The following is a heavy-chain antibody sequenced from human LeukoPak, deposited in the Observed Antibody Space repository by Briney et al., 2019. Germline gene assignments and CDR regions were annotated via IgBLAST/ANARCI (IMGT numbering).Heavy chain of an antibody. D-gene: IGHD1-14*01. J-gene: IGHJ6*03. CDR1: GGSISSYY. CDR2: IYYAGST. Sequence: PSETLSLTCGVSGGSISSYYWAWIRQAPGKGLEWIGYIYYAGSTNYNPSLKSRVTMSVDMSRNQFSLRMTSVTAADTAVYYCAREAQDFRTGNHRPGHSDHMDVWGKGTAVTVSS. CDR3: AREAQDFRTGNHRPGHSDHMDV. V-gene: IGHV4-59*01.